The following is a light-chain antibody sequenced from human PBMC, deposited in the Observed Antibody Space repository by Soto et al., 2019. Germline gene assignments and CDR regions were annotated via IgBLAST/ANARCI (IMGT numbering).Light chain of an antibody. CDR1: QGIDSS. J-gene: IGKJ5*01. V-gene: IGKV1-9*01. Sequence: ILLTQSPSFLSASVGYRVTITCRASQGIDSSFAWYQQKPGKAPKLLIYAASSLQSGVPSRFSGSGSGTEFTLTISSLHPEDFATYYCQQLHDYPITFGQGTRLEIK. CDR2: AAS. CDR3: QQLHDYPIT.